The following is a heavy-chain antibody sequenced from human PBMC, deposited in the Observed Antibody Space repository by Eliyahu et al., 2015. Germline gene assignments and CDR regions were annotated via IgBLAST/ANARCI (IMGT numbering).Heavy chain of an antibody. CDR2: LYSSETT. CDR1: GFXVSSSY. CDR3: ARGLYTSGHYYFDS. J-gene: IGHJ4*02. Sequence: EVQLVESGGDLVXPGGSLRXXCVASGFXVSSSYMTWVRQAPGKGLEWVSLLYSSETTYYADSVKGRFTISRDNSKNTVFLQMNSLGAEDTAVYYCARGLYTSGHYYFDSWGQGTLVTVSS. V-gene: IGHV3-66*01. D-gene: IGHD6-25*01.